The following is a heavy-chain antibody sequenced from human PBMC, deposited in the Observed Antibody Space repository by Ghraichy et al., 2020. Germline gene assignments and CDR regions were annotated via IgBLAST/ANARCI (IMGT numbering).Heavy chain of an antibody. D-gene: IGHD4-23*01. Sequence: LSLTCVGSGFMLSSYSMNWVRQSPGKGLEWVSYITSSGRSIFYADSVKGRFTISRDNAQNSLSLQMNSLRDEDTAVYYCARGSRVVRFFYYDGMDVWGQGTTVTVSS. J-gene: IGHJ6*02. CDR2: ITSSGRSI. CDR1: GFMLSSYS. CDR3: ARGSRVVRFFYYDGMDV. V-gene: IGHV3-48*02.